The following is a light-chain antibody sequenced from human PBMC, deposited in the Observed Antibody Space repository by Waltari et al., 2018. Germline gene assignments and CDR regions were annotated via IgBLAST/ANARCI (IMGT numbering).Light chain of an antibody. CDR3: SSYTTSSAPGV. J-gene: IGLJ1*01. Sequence: QSALTQPASVSGSPGQSLTISCPGTDSDVGAYDFVSWYQQHPGKAPHLIIYEVSNRPSGISNRFSASKSGNTASLTISGLQAEDEADYYCSSYTTSSAPGVFGTGTRVTVL. CDR1: DSDVGAYDF. CDR2: EVS. V-gene: IGLV2-14*01.